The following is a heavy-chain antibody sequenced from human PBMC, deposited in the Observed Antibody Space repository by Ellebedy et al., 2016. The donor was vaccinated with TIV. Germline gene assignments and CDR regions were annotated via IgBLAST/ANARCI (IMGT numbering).Heavy chain of an antibody. CDR1: GGPFSGYY. CDR2: IYYSGST. J-gene: IGHJ4*02. Sequence: SETLSLTCAVYGGPFSGYYWNWIRQPPGKGLEWIGYIYYSGSTYYNPSLKSRVTISVDTSKNQFSLKLSSVTAADTAVYYCARATVDTAMAGYDYWGQGTLVTVSS. CDR3: ARATVDTAMAGYDY. V-gene: IGHV4-34*09. D-gene: IGHD5-18*01.